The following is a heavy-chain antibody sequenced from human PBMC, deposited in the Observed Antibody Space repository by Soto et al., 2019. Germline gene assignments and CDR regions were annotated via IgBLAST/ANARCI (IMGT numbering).Heavy chain of an antibody. CDR1: GGSFSGYY. CDR3: ARGWVNWFDH. CDR2: INHSGST. V-gene: IGHV4-34*01. Sequence: SETLSLTCAVYGGSFSGYYWSWIRQPPGKGLEWIGEINHSGSTNYNPSLKSRVTISVDTSKNQFSLKLSSVTAADTAVYYCARGWVNWFDHWGQGTLVTVSS. J-gene: IGHJ5*02. D-gene: IGHD7-27*01.